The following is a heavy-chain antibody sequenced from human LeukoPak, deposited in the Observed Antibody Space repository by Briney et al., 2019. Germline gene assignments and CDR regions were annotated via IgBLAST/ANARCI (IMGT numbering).Heavy chain of an antibody. CDR3: ARDGVDYGDYGPRWFDP. Sequence: PGRSLRLSCAASGFAFSSYGMHWVRQAPGKGLEWVAVIWYDGSNKYYADSVKGRFTISRDNSKKTLYLQMNSLRAEDTAVYYCARDGVDYGDYGPRWFDPWGQGTLVTVSS. V-gene: IGHV3-33*01. CDR2: IWYDGSNK. D-gene: IGHD4-17*01. CDR1: GFAFSSYG. J-gene: IGHJ5*02.